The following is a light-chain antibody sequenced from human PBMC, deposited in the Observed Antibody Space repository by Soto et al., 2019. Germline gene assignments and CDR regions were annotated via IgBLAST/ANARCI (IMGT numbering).Light chain of an antibody. CDR2: AAS. CDR3: QQSYSTSIT. J-gene: IGKJ5*01. Sequence: DIQMTQSPSSLSASVGDRVTITCRASQSISSYLNWYQQKPGKAPKLLIYAASSLLSGVPSRFSGSGSGTDFTLTISSLQPEDFATYYCQQSYSTSITFGQETRLEIK. CDR1: QSISSY. V-gene: IGKV1-39*01.